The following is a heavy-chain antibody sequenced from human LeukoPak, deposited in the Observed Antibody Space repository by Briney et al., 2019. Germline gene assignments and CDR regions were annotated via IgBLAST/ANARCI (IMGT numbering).Heavy chain of an antibody. V-gene: IGHV4-59*12. CDR3: ARGSEPEYSSSSGSFDY. CDR1: GGSISSYY. Sequence: PSETLSLTCTVSGGSISSYYWSWIRQPPGEGLEWIGYIYYSGSTNYNPSLKSRVTISVDTSKNQFSLKLSSVTAADTAVYYCARGSEPEYSSSSGSFDYWGQGTLVTVSS. J-gene: IGHJ4*02. CDR2: IYYSGST. D-gene: IGHD6-6*01.